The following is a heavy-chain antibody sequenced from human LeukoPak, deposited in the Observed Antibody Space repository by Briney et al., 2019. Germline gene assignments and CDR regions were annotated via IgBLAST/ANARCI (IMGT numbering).Heavy chain of an antibody. D-gene: IGHD3-10*01. CDR3: ARFYGSGSWNDY. Sequence: GGSLRLSCAASGFTFSSYEMNWVRQAPGKGLEWVSYISSSGSTIYYADSVKGRFTISRDNAKNSLYLQMNSLRAEDTAVYYCARFYGSGSWNDYWGQGTLVTVSS. CDR1: GFTFSSYE. V-gene: IGHV3-48*03. J-gene: IGHJ4*02. CDR2: ISSSGSTI.